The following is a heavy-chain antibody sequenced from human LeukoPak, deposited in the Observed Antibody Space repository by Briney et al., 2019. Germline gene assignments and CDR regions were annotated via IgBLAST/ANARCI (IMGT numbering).Heavy chain of an antibody. CDR2: ISSDGSKT. CDR3: ARRIAAAAAPYYFDY. V-gene: IGHV3-30-3*01. J-gene: IGHJ4*02. Sequence: QPGRSLRLSCAASGFTFSRYAMHWVRQAPGKGLEWVAVISSDGSKTYYADSVKGRFTISRDNAKNTLYLQMNSLRAEDTAVYYCARRIAAAAAPYYFDYWGQGTLVTVSS. CDR1: GFTFSRYA. D-gene: IGHD6-13*01.